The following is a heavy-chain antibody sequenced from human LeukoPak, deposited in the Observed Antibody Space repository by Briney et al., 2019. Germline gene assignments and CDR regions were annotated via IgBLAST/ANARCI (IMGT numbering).Heavy chain of an antibody. CDR1: AFTFSRYA. Sequence: GGSLRLSCAASAFTFSRYAIHWVRQAPGKWLECVTLISYDGSHKDYADSVKGRFTISRDNSKNTLHLQMNSLRAEDTALYYCARDSWELQDAFDIWGQGTMVTVSS. V-gene: IGHV3-30*04. J-gene: IGHJ3*02. CDR3: ARDSWELQDAFDI. D-gene: IGHD1-26*01. CDR2: ISYDGSHK.